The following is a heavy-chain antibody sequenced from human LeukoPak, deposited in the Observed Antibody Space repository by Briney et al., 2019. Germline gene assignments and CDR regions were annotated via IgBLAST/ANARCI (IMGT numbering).Heavy chain of an antibody. CDR1: GFTFSSYA. V-gene: IGHV3-23*01. CDR2: ISGSGGST. CDR3: AKDEWSIAALTFDY. J-gene: IGHJ4*02. D-gene: IGHD6-6*01. Sequence: PGASLRLSCAASGFTFSSYAMSWVRQAPGKGLEWVSAISGSGGSTYYADSVKGRFTISRDNSKNTLYLQMNSLRAGDTAVYYCAKDEWSIAALTFDYWGQGTLVTVSS.